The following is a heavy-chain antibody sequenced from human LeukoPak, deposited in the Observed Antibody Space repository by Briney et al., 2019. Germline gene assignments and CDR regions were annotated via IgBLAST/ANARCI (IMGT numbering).Heavy chain of an antibody. Sequence: ASVKVSCKASGYTFTSYYMHWVRQAPGQGLEWMGIINPSGGSTSYAQKFQGRVTMTRDTSTSTVYMELSSLGSEDTAVYYCAILWFGEFSPPSFDYWGQGTLVTVSS. J-gene: IGHJ4*02. CDR3: AILWFGEFSPPSFDY. CDR1: GYTFTSYY. V-gene: IGHV1-46*01. D-gene: IGHD3-10*01. CDR2: INPSGGST.